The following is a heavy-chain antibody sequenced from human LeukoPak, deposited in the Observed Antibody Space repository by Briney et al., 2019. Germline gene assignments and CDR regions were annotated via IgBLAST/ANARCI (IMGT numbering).Heavy chain of an antibody. Sequence: GGSLRLSCAASGFTFSSYSMNRGRQAPGKGVEWVSSISSSSSYIYYADSVKGRFTISRENANTSLYLQMNSLRAEDTAVYYCARGWGYDSSGYDYWGQGTLVTVSS. V-gene: IGHV3-21*01. J-gene: IGHJ4*02. CDR3: ARGWGYDSSGYDY. D-gene: IGHD3-22*01. CDR1: GFTFSSYS. CDR2: ISSSSSYI.